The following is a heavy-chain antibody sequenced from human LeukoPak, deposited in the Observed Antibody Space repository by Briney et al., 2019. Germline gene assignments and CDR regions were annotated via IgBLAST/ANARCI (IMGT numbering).Heavy chain of an antibody. D-gene: IGHD1-1*01. V-gene: IGHV3-30*02. CDR3: VKDRALEGTFNY. Sequence: DSVKGRFTISRDNSKSTLFLHINSLRGDDLAVYYCVKDRALEGTFNYWGQGTLVTVSS. J-gene: IGHJ4*02.